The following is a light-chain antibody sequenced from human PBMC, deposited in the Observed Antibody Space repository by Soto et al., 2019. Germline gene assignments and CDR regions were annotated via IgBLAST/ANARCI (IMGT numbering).Light chain of an antibody. V-gene: IGKV3-11*01. CDR3: QQRSNWPRAT. CDR2: DAS. Sequence: EIVLTQSPATLSLSPGERATLSCRASQSVSSYLAWYQQKPGQAPRLLIYDASNRATGIPARFSGSASGTDFTLTIGSLEPEDFAVYYCQQRSNWPRATFGQGTKLEIK. CDR1: QSVSSY. J-gene: IGKJ2*01.